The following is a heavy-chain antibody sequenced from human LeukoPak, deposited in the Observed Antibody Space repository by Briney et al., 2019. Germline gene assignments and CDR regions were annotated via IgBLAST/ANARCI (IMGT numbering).Heavy chain of an antibody. J-gene: IGHJ6*02. V-gene: IGHV4-34*01. CDR1: GGSFSGYY. Sequence: SETLSLTCAVYGGSFSGYYWSWIRQPPGKGLEWIGEINHSGSTNYNPSLKSRVTISVDTSKNQFSLKLSSVTAADTAVYYCARHQRYSSSSVGYYYYGMDVWGQGTTVTVSS. D-gene: IGHD6-6*01. CDR2: INHSGST. CDR3: ARHQRYSSSSVGYYYYGMDV.